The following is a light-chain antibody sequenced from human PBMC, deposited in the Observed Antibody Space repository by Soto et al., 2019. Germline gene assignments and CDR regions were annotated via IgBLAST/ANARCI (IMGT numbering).Light chain of an antibody. CDR2: DTS. Sequence: EVVMTQSPATLSVSPGEGATLSCRASQGIGGALAWYQHKPGQAPRLLIYDTSNRATGVPARFSGSRSGTVFTLTSNRQPSDYFVNYCCQPNNSWPLTFGGGTQVE. CDR1: QGIGGA. CDR3: QPNNSWPLT. J-gene: IGKJ4*01. V-gene: IGKV3-15*01.